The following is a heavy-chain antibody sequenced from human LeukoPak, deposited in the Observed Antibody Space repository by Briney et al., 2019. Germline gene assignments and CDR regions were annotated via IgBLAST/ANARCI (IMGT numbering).Heavy chain of an antibody. CDR2: INPKNAGT. D-gene: IGHD6-13*01. CDR1: GYTFTGHY. J-gene: IGHJ4*02. CDR3: ARTLYIAAAPGGFDY. V-gene: IGHV1-2*02. Sequence: ASVKVSCKASGYTFTGHYIHWVRQAPGQGLEWMGWINPKNAGTNYAQKFQGRVTMTRDTSTGTAYMELSRLRSDDTAVYYRARTLYIAAAPGGFDYWGQGTLVAVSS.